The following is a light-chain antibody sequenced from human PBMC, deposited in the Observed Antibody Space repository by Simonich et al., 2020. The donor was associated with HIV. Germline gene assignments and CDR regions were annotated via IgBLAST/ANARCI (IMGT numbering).Light chain of an antibody. V-gene: IGKV3-20*01. CDR2: GAS. CDR3: QQYGSSPRT. Sequence: EIVLTQSPGTLSLSPGERATLSCRASQCVSSSYLAWYQQKPGLAPRLLIYGASSRANGIPDRFSGSGSGTDFTLTISRLEPEDFAVYYCQQYGSSPRTFGQGTKVEIK. CDR1: QCVSSSY. J-gene: IGKJ1*01.